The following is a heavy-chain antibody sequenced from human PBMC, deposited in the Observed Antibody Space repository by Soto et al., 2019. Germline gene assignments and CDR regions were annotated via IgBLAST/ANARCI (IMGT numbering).Heavy chain of an antibody. Sequence: SETLSLTCDVYGGSFVSYYWTWIRQPPGKGLEWIGQINHRGSTNYNPSLQSRVTISADTSKNQFSLKLTSVSAADTAIYYCARGGRGVLVVACITPPFDYWGQGTLVTVSS. CDR2: INHRGST. CDR1: GGSFVSYY. D-gene: IGHD2-15*01. CDR3: ARGGRGVLVVACITPPFDY. J-gene: IGHJ4*02. V-gene: IGHV4-34*01.